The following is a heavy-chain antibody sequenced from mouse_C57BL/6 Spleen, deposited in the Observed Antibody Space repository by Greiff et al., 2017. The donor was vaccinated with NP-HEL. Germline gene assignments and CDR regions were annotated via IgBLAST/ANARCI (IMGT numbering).Heavy chain of an antibody. CDR3: ATYDHDGGFAY. D-gene: IGHD2-4*01. CDR1: GYTFTSSW. J-gene: IGHJ3*01. Sequence: QVQLQQSGAELAKPGASVKLSCKASGYTFTSSWMHWVKQRPGQGLEWIGYINPSSGYTKYNQKFKDKATLTADKSSSTAYMQLSSLTYEDAAVYYCATYDHDGGFAYWGQGTLVTVSA. V-gene: IGHV1-7*01. CDR2: INPSSGYT.